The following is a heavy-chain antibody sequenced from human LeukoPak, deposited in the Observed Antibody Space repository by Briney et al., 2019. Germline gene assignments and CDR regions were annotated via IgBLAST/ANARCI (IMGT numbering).Heavy chain of an antibody. Sequence: ASVKVSCKASGYTFTGYYMHWVRQAPGQGLEWMGWINPNSGGTNYAQKFQGRVTMTRDTSISTAYMKLSRLRSDDTAVYYCARDIAAAGPYNWFDPWGQGTLVTVSS. V-gene: IGHV1-2*02. CDR2: INPNSGGT. CDR3: ARDIAAAGPYNWFDP. J-gene: IGHJ5*02. D-gene: IGHD6-13*01. CDR1: GYTFTGYY.